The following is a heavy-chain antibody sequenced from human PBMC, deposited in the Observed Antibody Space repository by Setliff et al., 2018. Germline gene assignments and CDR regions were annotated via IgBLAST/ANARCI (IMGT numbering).Heavy chain of an antibody. CDR2: INKDGDGT. D-gene: IGHD2-15*01. Sequence: PGGSLRLSCEASGFSFNNYWMYWVRQVPGKGLVWVSGINKDGDGTRYADSVRGRFTISRDNSKNTVYLRMNALRAEDTGLYYCAKRGPYCSGGTCHYYFDYWGQGTLVTVSS. V-gene: IGHV3-74*01. CDR3: AKRGPYCSGGTCHYYFDY. J-gene: IGHJ4*02. CDR1: GFSFNNYW.